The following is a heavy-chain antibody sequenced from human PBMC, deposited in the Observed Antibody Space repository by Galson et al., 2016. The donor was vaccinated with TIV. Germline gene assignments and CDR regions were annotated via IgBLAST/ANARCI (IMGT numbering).Heavy chain of an antibody. V-gene: IGHV1-24*01. CDR2: FDPEVSKT. Sequence: SVKVSCKVSRDSLSELVMHWVRQGPGKGLEWMGGFDPEVSKTVYAQKLQGRVTMTTDTSTSTAYMELRSLRSDDTAMYYCARDPTYYDTNGWGHWGQGTLVIVSS. J-gene: IGHJ4*02. D-gene: IGHD3-22*01. CDR3: ARDPTYYDTNGWGH. CDR1: RDSLSELV.